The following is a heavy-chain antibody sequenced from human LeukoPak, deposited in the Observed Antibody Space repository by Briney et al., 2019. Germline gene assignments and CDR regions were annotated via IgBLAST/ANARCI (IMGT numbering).Heavy chain of an antibody. J-gene: IGHJ3*01. Sequence: PGRSLRLSCAGSGFTFSRYGIRWVRQAPGKGLEWVALIRYDGSDHWYGDPAKGRFTISRDNSKDTVYLQMDSLRDEDTAVYFCARWGIVGHDAFDLWGQGTMVTVSS. CDR2: IRYDGSDH. V-gene: IGHV3-33*01. CDR1: GFTFSRYG. CDR3: ARWGIVGHDAFDL. D-gene: IGHD1-26*01.